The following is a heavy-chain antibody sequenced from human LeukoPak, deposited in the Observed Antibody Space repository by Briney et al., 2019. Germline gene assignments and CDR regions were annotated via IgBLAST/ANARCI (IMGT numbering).Heavy chain of an antibody. D-gene: IGHD3-3*01. CDR2: IYPGDSDT. V-gene: IGHV5-51*01. CDR1: GCIFTSYW. Sequence: GASLQISCKGSGCIFTSYWIGWVRQLPGKGQEWMGIIYPGDSDTTYSPSFQGQVTISADKSISTAYLQWSSLKASDTAMYYCARAYYDLWSGYSSLDNGFDSWGQGTLVTVSS. J-gene: IGHJ4*02. CDR3: ARAYYDLWSGYSSLDNGFDS.